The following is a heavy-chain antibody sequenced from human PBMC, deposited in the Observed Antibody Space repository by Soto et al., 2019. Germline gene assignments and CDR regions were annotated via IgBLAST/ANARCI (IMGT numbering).Heavy chain of an antibody. CDR2: MNTNSGNT. CDR3: ARERSYGMDV. J-gene: IGHJ6*02. V-gene: IGHV1-8*01. CDR1: GYTFTSYD. Sequence: QVQLVQSGAEVKKPGASVKVSCKASGYTFTSYDINWVRQATGQGLEWMGWMNTNSGNTGYAQKFPGHVPMTRNTSISTAYMALSSLRSEATAVYYCARERSYGMDVWGQGTTVTVSS.